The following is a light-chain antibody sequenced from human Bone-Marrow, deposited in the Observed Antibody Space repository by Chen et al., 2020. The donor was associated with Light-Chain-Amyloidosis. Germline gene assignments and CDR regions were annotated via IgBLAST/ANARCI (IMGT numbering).Light chain of an antibody. Sequence: DIQVTQSPPSLSASVGDRVIITCRASQDISNYLSWYQQKPGTAPKLLIFTASSLQSGVPSRFSGSGSGTDFTLTISSLQPEDFATYYCQQSQSTPFTFGRGTKLEIK. V-gene: IGKV1-39*01. CDR1: QDISNY. CDR2: TAS. CDR3: QQSQSTPFT. J-gene: IGKJ2*01.